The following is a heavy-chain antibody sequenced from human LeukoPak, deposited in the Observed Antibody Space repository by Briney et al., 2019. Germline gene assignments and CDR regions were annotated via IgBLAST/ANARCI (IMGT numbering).Heavy chain of an antibody. CDR2: INPNSGGT. J-gene: IGHJ4*02. CDR1: GYTFTGYY. Sequence: ASVKVSCKASGYTFTGYYIHWVRQAPGQGLEWMGWINPNSGGTKYAQKFQDRVTMTRDTSITTAYMELSRLRSNDTAVYYCARYCSGGSCYPFDYWGQGTLVTVSS. V-gene: IGHV1-2*02. CDR3: ARYCSGGSCYPFDY. D-gene: IGHD2-15*01.